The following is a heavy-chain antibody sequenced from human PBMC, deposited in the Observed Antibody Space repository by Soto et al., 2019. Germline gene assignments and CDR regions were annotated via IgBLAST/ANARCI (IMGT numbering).Heavy chain of an antibody. CDR3: TPRPGIAVAGGVIAFDI. CDR1: GFTFSNAW. D-gene: IGHD6-19*01. CDR2: IKSKTDGGTT. V-gene: IGHV3-15*01. J-gene: IGHJ3*02. Sequence: PGGSLRLSCAASGFTFSNAWMSWVRQAPGKGLEWVGRIKSKTDGGTTDYAAPVKGRFTISRDDSKNTLYLQMNSLKTEDTAVYYCTPRPGIAVAGGVIAFDIWGQGTMVTVSS.